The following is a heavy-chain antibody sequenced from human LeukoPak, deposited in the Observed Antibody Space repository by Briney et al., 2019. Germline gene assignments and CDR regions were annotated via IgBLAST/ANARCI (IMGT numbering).Heavy chain of an antibody. CDR1: GGSISSYY. J-gene: IGHJ3*02. CDR2: IYYSGST. Sequence: SETLSLTCTVSGGSISSYYWSWIRQPPGKGLEWIGYIYYSGSTNYNPSLKSRVTISVDTSKNQFSLKLSSVTAADTAVYYCARSLGGSYYARFDAFDIWGQGTMVTVSS. CDR3: ARSLGGSYYARFDAFDI. V-gene: IGHV4-59*01. D-gene: IGHD1-26*01.